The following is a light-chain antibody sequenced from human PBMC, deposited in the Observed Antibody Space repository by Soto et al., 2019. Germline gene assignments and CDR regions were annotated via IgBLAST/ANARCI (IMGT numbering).Light chain of an antibody. V-gene: IGLV2-23*01. J-gene: IGLJ2*01. Sequence: QSALTQPASVSGSPGQSITISCTGSSSDIGSYNLVSWYQHHPGKAPKLMIYEGTNRSSGVSNRFSGSKSGNTASLTISGLQAEDEADYYCCSYARGSTLIFGGGTKLTVL. CDR3: CSYARGSTLI. CDR1: SSDIGSYNL. CDR2: EGT.